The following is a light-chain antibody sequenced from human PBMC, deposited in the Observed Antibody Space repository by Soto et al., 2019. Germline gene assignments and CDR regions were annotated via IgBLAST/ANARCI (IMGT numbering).Light chain of an antibody. Sequence: QSALTQPRSVSGSPGHSVTISCTGNSSDVGVYHYVSWYQQHPRKAPKLLIYDVARRPSGVPDRFSGSKSGNTASLTISELQAEDEADYYCASYGGSYTVVFGGGTKLTGL. CDR3: ASYGGSYTVV. CDR1: SSDVGVYHY. CDR2: DVA. V-gene: IGLV2-11*01. J-gene: IGLJ2*01.